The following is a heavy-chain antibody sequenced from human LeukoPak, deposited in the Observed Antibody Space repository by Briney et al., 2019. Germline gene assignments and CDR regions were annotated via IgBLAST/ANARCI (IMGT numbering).Heavy chain of an antibody. CDR3: ARLGVGAFDI. D-gene: IGHD2-15*01. CDR2: IYYSGST. Sequence: PETLSLTCTVSGGSISSSSYYWGWIRQPPGKGLEWIGSIYYSGSTYYNPSLKSRVTISVDTSKNQFSLKLSSVTAADTAVYYCARLGVGAFDIWGQGTMVTVSS. V-gene: IGHV4-39*01. CDR1: GGSISSSSYY. J-gene: IGHJ3*02.